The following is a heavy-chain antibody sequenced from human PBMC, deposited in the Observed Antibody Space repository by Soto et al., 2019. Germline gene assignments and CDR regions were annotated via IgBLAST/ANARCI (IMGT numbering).Heavy chain of an antibody. CDR1: GFTFSGYW. V-gene: IGHV3-74*01. J-gene: IGHJ6*03. Sequence: EVQLEESGGGLVQPGGSLRLSCAASGFTFSGYWMHWVRQAPGKGLVWVSRISSDGSSTSYAVSVKGLFTISRDTAKNTLYLQMNSLRSENTAWYYCARDVVFGVYYYYDMDVWGKGTTVTVSS. D-gene: IGHD3-3*01. CDR2: ISSDGSST. CDR3: ARDVVFGVYYYYDMDV.